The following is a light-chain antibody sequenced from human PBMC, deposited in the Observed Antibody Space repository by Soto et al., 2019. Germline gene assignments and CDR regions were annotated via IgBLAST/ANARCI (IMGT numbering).Light chain of an antibody. CDR1: QSISRW. V-gene: IGKV1-5*03. J-gene: IGKJ1*01. CDR2: QAS. Sequence: DIQMTQSPSSLSASVGDRVTITCRASQSISRWLAWYQQKPGKAPKLLMSQASKLESGVPSRFSGSGSGTEFTLTISSLQPDDFAPYYCQQYSYLWTFGQGNTGEIK. CDR3: QQYSYLWT.